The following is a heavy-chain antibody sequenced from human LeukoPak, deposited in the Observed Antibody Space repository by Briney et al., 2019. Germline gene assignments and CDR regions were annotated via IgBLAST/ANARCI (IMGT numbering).Heavy chain of an antibody. J-gene: IGHJ3*02. V-gene: IGHV4-61*02. Sequence: KPSQTLSLTCTVSGGSISSGSYYWSWIRQPAGKGLEWIGRIYTSGSTNYNPSLKSRVTISVDRSKNQFSLKLSFVTAADTAVYYCARERHGTMIETVNAFDIWGQGTMVTVSS. CDR2: IYTSGST. CDR1: GGSISSGSYY. D-gene: IGHD3-22*01. CDR3: ARERHGTMIETVNAFDI.